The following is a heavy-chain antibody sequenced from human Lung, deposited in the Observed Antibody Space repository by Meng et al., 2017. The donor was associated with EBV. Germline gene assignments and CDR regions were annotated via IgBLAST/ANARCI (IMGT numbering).Heavy chain of an antibody. CDR3: ARERPGGMATTPYFDY. J-gene: IGHJ4*02. CDR1: GGTFSSYA. D-gene: IGHD5-24*01. V-gene: IGHV1-69*10. Sequence: QVQGVESGAEVKKPGSSVKVSCKASGGTFSSYAISWVRQAPGQGLEWMGGIIPILGIANYAQKFQGRVTITADKSASTAYMELSSLRSEDTAVYYCARERPGGMATTPYFDYWGQGTLVTVSS. CDR2: IIPILGIA.